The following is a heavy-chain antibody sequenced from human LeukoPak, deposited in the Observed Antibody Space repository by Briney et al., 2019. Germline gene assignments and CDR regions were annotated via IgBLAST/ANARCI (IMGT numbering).Heavy chain of an antibody. D-gene: IGHD3-10*01. CDR3: ARARITMVRGVSGGFDP. Sequence: ASVKVSCKASGYTFTGYYMHWVRQAPGQGLEWMGWINPNSGGTNYAQKFQGWVTMTRDTSISTAYMELSRLRSDDTAVYYCARARITMVRGVSGGFDPWGQGTLVTVSS. CDR2: INPNSGGT. V-gene: IGHV1-2*04. CDR1: GYTFTGYY. J-gene: IGHJ5*02.